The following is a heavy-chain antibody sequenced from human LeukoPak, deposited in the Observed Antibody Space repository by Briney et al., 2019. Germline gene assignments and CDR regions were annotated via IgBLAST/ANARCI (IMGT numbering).Heavy chain of an antibody. Sequence: SETLSLTCAVYGGSFSGYYWSWIRQPPGKGLEWIGEINHSGSTNYNPSLKSRVTISVDTSKNQFSLKLSSVTAADTAVYYCARARGYSHGPDAFDIWGQGTMVTVSS. CDR2: INHSGST. CDR3: ARARGYSHGPDAFDI. J-gene: IGHJ3*02. V-gene: IGHV4-34*01. CDR1: GGSFSGYY. D-gene: IGHD5-18*01.